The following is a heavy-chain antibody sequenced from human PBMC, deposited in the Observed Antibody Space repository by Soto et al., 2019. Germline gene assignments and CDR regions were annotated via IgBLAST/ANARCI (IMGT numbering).Heavy chain of an antibody. Sequence: QVHLVQSGAEVKQPGASVKVSCRTSGYTFANYDISWVRQATGQDLEWMGWMNPDSGNTGYAQKFQGRVTLTRDTSISTAYMELNSLIYEDTATYYCARAIRDQLLSDYWGQGSLVIVSS. V-gene: IGHV1-8*01. CDR1: GYTFANYD. CDR2: MNPDSGNT. D-gene: IGHD1-26*01. CDR3: ARAIRDQLLSDY. J-gene: IGHJ4*02.